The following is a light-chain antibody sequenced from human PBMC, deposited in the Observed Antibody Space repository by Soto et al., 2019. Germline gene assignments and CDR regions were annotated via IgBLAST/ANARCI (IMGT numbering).Light chain of an antibody. J-gene: IGKJ1*01. CDR1: QSVSGN. CDR2: GAS. V-gene: IGKV3-15*01. Sequence: EIVMTQSPATLSVSPGERATLSCRASQSVSGNLAWYQQKPGQAPRLLIYGASTRATGIPARFSGSGSGTEFNLIISSLQYEDFAVYYCQQYNNWPRTFGQGTKVEIK. CDR3: QQYNNWPRT.